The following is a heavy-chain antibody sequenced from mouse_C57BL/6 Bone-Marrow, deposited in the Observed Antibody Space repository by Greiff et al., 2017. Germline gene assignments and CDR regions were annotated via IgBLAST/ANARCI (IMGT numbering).Heavy chain of an antibody. V-gene: IGHV5-4*01. CDR2: ISDGGSYT. D-gene: IGHD2-3*01. J-gene: IGHJ3*01. CDR1: GFTFSSYA. Sequence: EVQLVESGGGLVKPGGSLKLSCAASGFTFSSYAMSWVRQTPEKRLEWVATISDGGSYTYYPDNVKGRFTISRDNAKNNLYLQMRHLKSEDTAMYYCARDKVYDGYYVWFAYWGQGTLVTVSA. CDR3: ARDKVYDGYYVWFAY.